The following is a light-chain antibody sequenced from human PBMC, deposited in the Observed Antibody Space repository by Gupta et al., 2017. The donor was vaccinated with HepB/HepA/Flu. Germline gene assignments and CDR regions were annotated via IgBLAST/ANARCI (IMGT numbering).Light chain of an antibody. Sequence: DIVMTQSPATLSVSPGETATLSCRATESVSNNLAWYQKNPGQAPRLLIYGISTRATGVPARFSGSGSGTDFTLTISGLQPEDFAVYYCQQYNNWPPDTFGQGTKVQIK. CDR2: GIS. V-gene: IGKV3-15*01. J-gene: IGKJ2*01. CDR3: QQYNNWPPDT. CDR1: ESVSNN.